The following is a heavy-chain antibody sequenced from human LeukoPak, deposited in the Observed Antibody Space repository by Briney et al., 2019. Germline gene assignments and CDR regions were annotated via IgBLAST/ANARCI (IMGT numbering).Heavy chain of an antibody. Sequence: GGSLRLSCAASGFTVSSNYMSWVRQAPGKGLEWVSVIYSGGSTYYADSVKGRFTISRDNSKNTLYLQMNSLRAEDTAVYYCAKDGGMIAAAIVSYYYYMDVWGKGTTVTVSS. CDR2: IYSGGST. J-gene: IGHJ6*03. V-gene: IGHV3-53*05. D-gene: IGHD6-13*01. CDR1: GFTVSSNY. CDR3: AKDGGMIAAAIVSYYYYMDV.